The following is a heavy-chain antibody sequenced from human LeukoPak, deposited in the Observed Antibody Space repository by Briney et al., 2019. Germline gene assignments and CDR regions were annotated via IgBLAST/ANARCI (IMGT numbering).Heavy chain of an antibody. CDR1: GYTFTGYY. V-gene: IGHV1-2*02. J-gene: IGHJ4*02. D-gene: IGHD3-3*01. Sequence: ASVKVSCKASGYTFTGYYMHWVRQAPGQGLEWMGWINPNSGGTNYAQKFQGRVTMTRDTSISTAYMELSRLRSDDTAVYYCARRPRAITIFGVRAIDYWGQGTLVTVSS. CDR2: INPNSGGT. CDR3: ARRPRAITIFGVRAIDY.